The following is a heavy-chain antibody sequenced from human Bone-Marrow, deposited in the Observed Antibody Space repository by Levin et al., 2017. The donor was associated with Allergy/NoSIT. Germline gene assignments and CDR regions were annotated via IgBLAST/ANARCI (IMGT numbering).Heavy chain of an antibody. J-gene: IGHJ2*01. V-gene: IGHV3-9*01. CDR2: ISWNSGSI. CDR1: GFTFDDYA. Sequence: PGGSLRLSCAASGFTFDDYAMHWVRQAPGKGLEWVSGISWNSGSIGYADSVKGRFTISRDNAKNSLYLQMNSLRAEDTALYYCAKDIGSYGEGYFDLWGRGTLVTVSS. CDR3: AKDIGSYGEGYFDL. D-gene: IGHD5-18*01.